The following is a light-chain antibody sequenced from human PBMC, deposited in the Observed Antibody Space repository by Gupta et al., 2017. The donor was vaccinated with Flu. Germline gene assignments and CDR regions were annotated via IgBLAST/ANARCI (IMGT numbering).Light chain of an antibody. V-gene: IGLV6-57*01. CDR1: SGSIASNY. CDR2: ENN. CDR3: RYYDSSNVV. J-gene: IGLJ3*02. Sequence: NFMLTQPHSVSESPGKTVTISCTRSSGSIASNYVQWYQQRPGSSPTTVIYENNERPSGVPDRFSGSIDRSSDSESINISGLKAEDDSYYSCRYYDSSNVVFGGGTKLTVL.